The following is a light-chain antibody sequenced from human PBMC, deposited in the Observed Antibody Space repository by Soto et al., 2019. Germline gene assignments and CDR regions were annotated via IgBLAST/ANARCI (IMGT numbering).Light chain of an antibody. CDR3: QQYNSYLYT. CDR1: QSISSW. J-gene: IGKJ2*01. V-gene: IGKV1-5*03. CDR2: KAS. Sequence: DIQMTQSPSTLSASVGDRVTITCRASQSISSWLAWYQQKPGKAPKLLIYKASSLESGVPSRFSGSGSGTEFTLTISRLQPDDFATYYCQQYNSYLYTFGQGTKLDIK.